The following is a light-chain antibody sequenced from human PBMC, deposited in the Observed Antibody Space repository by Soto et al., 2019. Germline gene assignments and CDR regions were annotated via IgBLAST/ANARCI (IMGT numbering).Light chain of an antibody. V-gene: IGKV3-11*01. CDR2: DAS. CDR3: QLRISSIT. Sequence: EILLTQSPATLSLSPGERATLSCRASQSVSSYLAWYQQKPGQAPRLLIYDASNRATGIPARFSGSGSGTNFTLTLSGLLSDYFVVYYCQLRISSITSGQETRMEIK. J-gene: IGKJ5*01. CDR1: QSVSSY.